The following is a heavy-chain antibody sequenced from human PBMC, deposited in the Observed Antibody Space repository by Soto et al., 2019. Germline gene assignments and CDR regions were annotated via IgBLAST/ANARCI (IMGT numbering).Heavy chain of an antibody. CDR1: GGSISSGDYY. J-gene: IGHJ3*02. Sequence: QVQLQESGPGLVKPSQTLSLTCTVSGGSISSGDYYWSWIRQPPGKGLEWIGYIYYSGSTYYNPSLKSRVTISVDTSKNQFSLKLSSMTAADTAVYYCAIGPMTTVASDAFDIWGQGTMVTVSS. CDR3: AIGPMTTVASDAFDI. V-gene: IGHV4-30-4*01. D-gene: IGHD4-17*01. CDR2: IYYSGST.